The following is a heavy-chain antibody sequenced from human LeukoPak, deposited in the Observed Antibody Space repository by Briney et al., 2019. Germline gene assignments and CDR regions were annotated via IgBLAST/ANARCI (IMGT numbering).Heavy chain of an antibody. CDR2: IKHDGSEK. CDR1: GFTFSSYW. Sequence: GGSLRLSGAASGFTFSSYWMSGVRQAPGKGLEWVANIKHDGSEKHYVDSVKGRFTISRDNAKNSLHLQMNSLRADDTAVYYCARDRYFQYWGQGTLVTVSS. V-gene: IGHV3-7*01. CDR3: ARDRYFQY. D-gene: IGHD1-14*01. J-gene: IGHJ1*01.